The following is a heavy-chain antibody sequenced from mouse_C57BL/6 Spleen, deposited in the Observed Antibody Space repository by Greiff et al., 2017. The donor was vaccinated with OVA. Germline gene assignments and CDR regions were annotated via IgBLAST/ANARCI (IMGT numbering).Heavy chain of an antibody. J-gene: IGHJ4*01. V-gene: IGHV1-64*01. CDR2: IHPNSGST. CDR3: ARHLTVVPMDY. Sequence: QVQLKQPGAELVKPGASVKLSCKASGPTLPRSCMHWVKQRPGQGLEWIGMIHPNSGSTNYNEKFKSKATLTVDKSSSTAYMQLSSLTSEDSAVYYCARHLTVVPMDYWGQGTSVTVSS. CDR1: GPTLPRSC. D-gene: IGHD1-1*01.